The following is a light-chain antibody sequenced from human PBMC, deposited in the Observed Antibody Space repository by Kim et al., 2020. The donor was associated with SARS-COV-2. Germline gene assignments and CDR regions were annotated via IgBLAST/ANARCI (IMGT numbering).Light chain of an antibody. CDR2: GNN. CDR3: QSFDSRLTGWA. CDR1: SSTSGAVYN. V-gene: IGLV1-40*01. Sequence: RVTTPSTESSSTSGAVYNVHWDQQLPGTAPKLLIYGNNNRPPGVPDRFSGSNSGTSASLTITGLLAEDEADYYCQSFDSRLTGWAFGGGTKVTVL. J-gene: IGLJ3*02.